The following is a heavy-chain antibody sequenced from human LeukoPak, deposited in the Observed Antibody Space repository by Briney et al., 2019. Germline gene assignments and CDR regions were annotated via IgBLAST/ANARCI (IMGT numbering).Heavy chain of an antibody. CDR3: ARAGPPAFDP. Sequence: GGSLRLSCVASGFTFSYYSMNWVRQAPGKGLEWVSYISYSGSTTSYADSVKGRFTISRDNAKNSLYLQMNSLRAEDTAVYYCARAGPPAFDPWGQGTLVTVSS. CDR1: GFTFSYYS. V-gene: IGHV3-48*04. J-gene: IGHJ5*02. CDR2: ISYSGSTT.